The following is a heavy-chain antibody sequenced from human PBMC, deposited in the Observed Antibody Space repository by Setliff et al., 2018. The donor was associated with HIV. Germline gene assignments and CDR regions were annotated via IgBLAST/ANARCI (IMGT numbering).Heavy chain of an antibody. V-gene: IGHV4-4*08. CDR1: GGSIDSYY. Sequence: SETLSLTCTVSGGSIDSYYCTWIRQPPGKGLEWIGYVHSTGRTKNNASLTSRVTFSVDTAKNQCSLKLFSVTAADTAVYYCAGGPGTTSIDYWAQGTLVTVSS. D-gene: IGHD1-26*01. CDR3: AGGPGTTSIDY. CDR2: VHSTGRT. J-gene: IGHJ4*02.